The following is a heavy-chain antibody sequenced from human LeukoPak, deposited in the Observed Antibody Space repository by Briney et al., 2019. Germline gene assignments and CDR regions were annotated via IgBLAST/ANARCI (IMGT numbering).Heavy chain of an antibody. Sequence: KTSETLSLTCTVSGGSISSSSYYWGWIRQPPGKGLEWIGSIYYSGSTYYNPSLKSRVTISVDTSKNQFSLKLNSVTAADTAVYYCARSTDLYGSGAPEYFQHWGQGTLVTVSS. D-gene: IGHD3-10*01. CDR1: GGSISSSSYY. V-gene: IGHV4-39*07. J-gene: IGHJ1*01. CDR3: ARSTDLYGSGAPEYFQH. CDR2: IYYSGST.